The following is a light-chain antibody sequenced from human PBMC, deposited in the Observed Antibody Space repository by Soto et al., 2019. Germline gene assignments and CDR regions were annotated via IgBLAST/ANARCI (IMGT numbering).Light chain of an antibody. Sequence: LTQSPGTLSLSPGERATLSCRASQSITTGYLAWYQQKPGQAPRLLMYVVSTRATGIPDRFSGSGSGTDFTLTISRLEPEDFAVYYCQQHGISHITFGQGTRL. CDR2: VVS. J-gene: IGKJ5*01. V-gene: IGKV3-20*01. CDR1: QSITTGY. CDR3: QQHGISHIT.